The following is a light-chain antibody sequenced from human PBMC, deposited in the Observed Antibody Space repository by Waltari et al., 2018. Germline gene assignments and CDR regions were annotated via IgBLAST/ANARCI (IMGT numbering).Light chain of an antibody. CDR1: QSVSSSY. J-gene: IGKJ5*01. V-gene: IGKV3-20*01. Sequence: EIVLTQSPGTLSLSPGERATLSCRASQSVSSSYLAWYQQKPGQAPRLLIYGASSRATGIPDRSSGSGSGTDFTRTISRLEPEDFAVYYRQQYGSSPITFGQVTRLEIK. CDR3: QQYGSSPIT. CDR2: GAS.